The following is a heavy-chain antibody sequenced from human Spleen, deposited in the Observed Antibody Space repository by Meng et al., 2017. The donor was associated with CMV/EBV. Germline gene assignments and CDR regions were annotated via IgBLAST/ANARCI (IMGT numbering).Heavy chain of an antibody. J-gene: IGHJ6*02. CDR1: GFTFSDYY. CDR2: ISSSGSTI. V-gene: IGHV3-11*04. D-gene: IGHD3-3*01. CDR3: ARDSTSIFGIIDYGIDV. Sequence: GGSLRLSCAASGFTFSDYYMSWIRQAPGKGLEWVSYISSSGSTIYYADSVKGRFTISRDNAKNSLYLQMNSLRAEDTAVYYCARDSTSIFGIIDYGIDVWGQGTTVTVSS.